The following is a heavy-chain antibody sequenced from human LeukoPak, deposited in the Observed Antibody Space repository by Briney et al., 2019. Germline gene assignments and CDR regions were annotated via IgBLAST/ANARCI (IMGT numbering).Heavy chain of an antibody. CDR2: IYSGGST. CDR1: GFTVSSNY. Sequence: PGGSLRLSCAASGFTVSSNYMSWVRQAPGKGLEWVSVIYSGGSTYYADSVKGRFTISRDNSKNTLYLQMNSLRAEDTAVYYCAKMARVRSWYLNWSDPWGQGTLVTVSS. D-gene: IGHD6-13*01. CDR3: AKMARVRSWYLNWSDP. J-gene: IGHJ5*02. V-gene: IGHV3-53*01.